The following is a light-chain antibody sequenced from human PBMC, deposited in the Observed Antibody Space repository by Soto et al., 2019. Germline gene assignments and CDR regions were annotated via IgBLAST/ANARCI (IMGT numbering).Light chain of an antibody. J-gene: IGKJ1*01. Sequence: EIVLTQSPGTLSLSPGERATLSCRASQSVGSSYLAWYQQKPGQAPRPLIYGASNRVSGISDRFRGSGSGTDFTLTISSLELEDFAVYYCRQYGSSPPWTFGQGTKVDIK. V-gene: IGKV3-20*01. CDR2: GAS. CDR3: RQYGSSPPWT. CDR1: QSVGSSY.